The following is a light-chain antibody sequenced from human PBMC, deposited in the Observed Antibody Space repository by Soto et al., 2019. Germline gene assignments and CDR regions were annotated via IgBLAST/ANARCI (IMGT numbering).Light chain of an antibody. Sequence: QSALTQPASVSGSPGQSITISCTGTSSDVGGYNYVSWYQQNPGKAPKLMIYDVSNRPSGVSNRFSGSKSGNTASLTISGLQAEDEAEYYCSSYTSSSTLEVFDGGTKLTVL. J-gene: IGLJ2*01. CDR3: SSYTSSSTLEV. CDR2: DVS. V-gene: IGLV2-14*01. CDR1: SSDVGGYNY.